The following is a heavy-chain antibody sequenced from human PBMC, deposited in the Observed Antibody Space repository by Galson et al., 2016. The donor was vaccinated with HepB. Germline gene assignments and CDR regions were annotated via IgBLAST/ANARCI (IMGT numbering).Heavy chain of an antibody. CDR3: ARANADCSNALDI. J-gene: IGHJ3*02. D-gene: IGHD2-15*01. Sequence: TLSLTCTVSGGSINRGGYYWSWILQHPGKGLEWIGHIRYSGYTYYNPSLKSRLTISLDTSKNQFSLRLSSVTAADTAVFYCARANADCSNALDIWGQGTLVTVSS. V-gene: IGHV4-31*03. CDR2: IRYSGYT. CDR1: GGSINRGGYY.